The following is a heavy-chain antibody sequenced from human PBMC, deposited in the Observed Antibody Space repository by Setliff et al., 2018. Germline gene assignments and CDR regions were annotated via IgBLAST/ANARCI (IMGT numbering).Heavy chain of an antibody. J-gene: IGHJ6*03. D-gene: IGHD6-13*01. CDR2: ISDSGGST. V-gene: IGHV3-23*01. Sequence: GSLRLSCAASGLTFRTYAMSWVRQAPGKGLEWVSAISDSGGSTFYVDSVKGRFTISRDNSKNTLCLQMNSLRVEDTAVYYCAKVPGIATAGQTDSYYYYYYYMDVWGKGTTVTVSS. CDR3: AKVPGIATAGQTDSYYYYYYYMDV. CDR1: GLTFRTYA.